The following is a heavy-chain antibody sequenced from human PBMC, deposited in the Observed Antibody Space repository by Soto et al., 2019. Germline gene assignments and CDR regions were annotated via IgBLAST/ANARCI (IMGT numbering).Heavy chain of an antibody. J-gene: IGHJ5*02. D-gene: IGHD3-3*01. CDR2: IYYSGST. V-gene: IGHV4-59*01. CDR3: ARGSRFLESNWFDP. Sequence: SETLSLTCTVSGGSISSYYWSWIRQPPGKGLEWIGYIYYSGSTNYNPSLKSRVTISVDTSKNQFSLKLSSVTAADTAVYYCARGSRFLESNWFDPWGQGTLVTVSS. CDR1: GGSISSYY.